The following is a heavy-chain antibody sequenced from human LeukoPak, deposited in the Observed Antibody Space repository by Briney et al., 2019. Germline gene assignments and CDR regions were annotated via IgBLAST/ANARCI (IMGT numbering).Heavy chain of an antibody. Sequence: PGGSLRLSCAASGFAFDIYCMTWVRQAPGKGLEWVANIKKDGSLKQYVDAVRGRFTVSRDNAKNSLYLQMNSLRADDTAVYYCVSLRVSTVRDSFDLWGQGTMVTVSS. V-gene: IGHV3-7*01. J-gene: IGHJ3*01. CDR2: IKKDGSLK. CDR1: GFAFDIYC. D-gene: IGHD3-10*01. CDR3: VSLRVSTVRDSFDL.